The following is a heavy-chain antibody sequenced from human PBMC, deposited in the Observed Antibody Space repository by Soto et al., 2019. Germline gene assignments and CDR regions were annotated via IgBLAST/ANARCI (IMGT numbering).Heavy chain of an antibody. V-gene: IGHV3-23*01. Sequence: GGSLRLSCAASGFTFSSYAMSWVRQAPGKGLEWVSAISGSGGSTYYADSVKGRFTISRDNSKNTLYLQMNSLRAEDTAVYYCAKDQCTNGVCYSYNWFDPWGQGTLVTVSS. CDR2: ISGSGGST. CDR3: AKDQCTNGVCYSYNWFDP. CDR1: GFTFSSYA. J-gene: IGHJ5*02. D-gene: IGHD2-8*01.